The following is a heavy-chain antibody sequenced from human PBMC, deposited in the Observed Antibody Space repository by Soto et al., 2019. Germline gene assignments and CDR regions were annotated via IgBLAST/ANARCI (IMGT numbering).Heavy chain of an antibody. D-gene: IGHD5-18*01. Sequence: ASVKVSCKASGYAFTNYYMHWVRQTPGQGPEWVGVINPIDASTRYTQKFQDRVTLTTDTSTSTVYLELSSLKSDDTAVYYCARKGYTYRKSGLDVWGQGTTVTVSS. J-gene: IGHJ6*02. CDR1: GYAFTNYY. V-gene: IGHV1-46*01. CDR3: ARKGYTYRKSGLDV. CDR2: INPIDAST.